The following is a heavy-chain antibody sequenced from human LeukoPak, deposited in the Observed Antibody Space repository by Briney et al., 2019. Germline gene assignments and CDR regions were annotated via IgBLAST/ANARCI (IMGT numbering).Heavy chain of an antibody. D-gene: IGHD4-17*01. CDR3: ARDRLHYGEYEKTFDY. V-gene: IGHV3-11*04. CDR2: ISSSGSTI. J-gene: IGHJ4*02. CDR1: GFTFSDYY. Sequence: GGSLRLSCAASGFTFSDYYMSWIRQAPGKGLEWVSYISSSGSTIYYADSVKGRFTISRDNAKNSLYLQMDSLRAEDTAVYYCARDRLHYGEYEKTFDYWGQGTLVTVSS.